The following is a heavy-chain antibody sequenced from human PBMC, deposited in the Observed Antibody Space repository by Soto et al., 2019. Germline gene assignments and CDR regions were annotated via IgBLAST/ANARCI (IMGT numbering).Heavy chain of an antibody. CDR2: IIPIFGTA. CDR3: AREIITIFGVVIVYYYGMDV. CDR1: GGTFSSYA. D-gene: IGHD3-3*01. Sequence: SVKVSCKASGGTFSSYAISWVRQAPGQGLEWMGGIIPIFGTANYAQKFQGRVTITADEPTSTAYMELSSLRSEDTAVYYCAREIITIFGVVIVYYYGMDVWGQGTTVTVSS. J-gene: IGHJ6*02. V-gene: IGHV1-69*13.